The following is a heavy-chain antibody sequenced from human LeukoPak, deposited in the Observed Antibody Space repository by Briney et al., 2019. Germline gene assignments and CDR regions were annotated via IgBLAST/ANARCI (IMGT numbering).Heavy chain of an antibody. Sequence: SETLSLTCAVYGGSFSGYYWSWIRQPPGKGLEWIGEINHSGSTNYNPSLKSRVTISVDTSKNQFSLKLSSVTAADTAVYYCARVRKRITIFGVVIMPQYYFDYWGQGTLVTVSS. J-gene: IGHJ4*02. CDR1: GGSFSGYY. CDR2: INHSGST. D-gene: IGHD3-3*01. V-gene: IGHV4-34*01. CDR3: ARVRKRITIFGVVIMPQYYFDY.